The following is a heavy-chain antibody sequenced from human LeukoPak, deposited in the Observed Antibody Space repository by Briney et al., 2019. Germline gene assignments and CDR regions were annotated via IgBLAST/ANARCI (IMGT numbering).Heavy chain of an antibody. V-gene: IGHV3-9*01. J-gene: IGHJ6*02. CDR3: AKDIHGSGIGPYYYGMDV. D-gene: IGHD3-10*01. CDR1: GFTFDDYA. CDR2: ISWNSGSI. Sequence: GGSLRLSCAASGFTFDDYAMHWVRQAPGKGLEWVSGISWNSGSIGYADSVKGRFTISRDNAKNSLYLQMNSLRAEDTALYYCAKDIHGSGIGPYYYGMDVWGQGTTVTVSS.